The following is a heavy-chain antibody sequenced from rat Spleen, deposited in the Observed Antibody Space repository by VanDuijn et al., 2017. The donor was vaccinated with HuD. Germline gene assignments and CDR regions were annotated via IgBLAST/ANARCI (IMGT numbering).Heavy chain of an antibody. Sequence: QVQLKEAGPGLVQPSQTLSLTCTVSGFSLISYAVNWVRQPPGKGLEWMGRMKYDGDTYYNSGLKSRLSISRDTSKNQLFLKMNSLQPDDTGTYYCTTAIEGPYVMDAWGQGASVTVSS. CDR1: GFSLISYA. J-gene: IGHJ4*01. V-gene: IGHV2-63*01. CDR3: TTAIEGPYVMDA. D-gene: IGHD1-11*01. CDR2: MKYDGDT.